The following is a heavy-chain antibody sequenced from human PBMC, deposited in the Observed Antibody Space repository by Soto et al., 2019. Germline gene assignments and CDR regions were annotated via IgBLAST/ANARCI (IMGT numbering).Heavy chain of an antibody. D-gene: IGHD3-10*01. CDR3: ARTSYYGSGPKYWYFDL. J-gene: IGHJ2*01. CDR2: IRNKANSYTT. Sequence: GGSLRLSCAASGFTFSDHYMEWVRQAPGKGLEWVGRIRNKANSYTTEYGASVKGRFTISRDDSKNSLYLQMKRLKTEDTAVYYCARTSYYGSGPKYWYFDLWGRGTLVTSPQ. V-gene: IGHV3-72*01. CDR1: GFTFSDHY.